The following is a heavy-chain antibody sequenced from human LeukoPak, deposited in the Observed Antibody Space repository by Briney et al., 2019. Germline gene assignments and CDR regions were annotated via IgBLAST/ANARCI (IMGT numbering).Heavy chain of an antibody. V-gene: IGHV1-46*01. D-gene: IGHD3-22*01. CDR1: GYTFTSYY. J-gene: IGHJ5*02. CDR2: INPSGGST. Sequence: ASVKVSCKASGYTFTSYYMHWVRQAPGQGLEWMGIINPSGGSTSYAQKFQGRVTMTRDMSTSTVYMELSSLRSEDTAVYYCAREGRERDYYDSSGYLMFDPWGQGTLVTVSS. CDR3: AREGRERDYYDSSGYLMFDP.